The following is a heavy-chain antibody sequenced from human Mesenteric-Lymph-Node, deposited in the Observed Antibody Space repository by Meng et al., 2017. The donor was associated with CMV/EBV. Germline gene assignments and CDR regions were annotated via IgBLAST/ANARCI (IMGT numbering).Heavy chain of an antibody. CDR2: IQYSEST. CDR3: VRGVSPTEWPLEK. D-gene: IGHD3-3*01. CDR1: GGSISPYY. V-gene: IGHV4-59*01. Sequence: SETLSLTSTVSGGSISPYYWSWVRQSPGKGLEWLGYIQYSESTKYNPSLESRVTMSLDRSWNQFSLRLSSVTAADTAVYFCVRGVSPTEWPLEKWGQGTLVTVSS. J-gene: IGHJ4*02.